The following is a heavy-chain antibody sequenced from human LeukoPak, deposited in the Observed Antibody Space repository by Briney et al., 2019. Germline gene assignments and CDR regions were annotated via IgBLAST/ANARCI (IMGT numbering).Heavy chain of an antibody. D-gene: IGHD5-18*01. J-gene: IGHJ4*02. CDR1: GGTFSSYA. V-gene: IGHV1-69*05. CDR3: ARENRGYSYGSPFDY. Sequence: SVKVSCKTSGGTFSSYAISWVRQAPGQGLEWMGGIIPIFGTANYAQKFQGRVTITTDESTSTAYMELSSLRSEDTAVYYCARENRGYSYGSPFDYWGQGTLVTVSS. CDR2: IIPIFGTA.